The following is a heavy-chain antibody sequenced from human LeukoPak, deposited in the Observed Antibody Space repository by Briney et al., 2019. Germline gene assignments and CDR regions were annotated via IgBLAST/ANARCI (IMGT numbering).Heavy chain of an antibody. D-gene: IGHD3-22*01. J-gene: IGHJ3*02. CDR3: ARDRGDSSGNYDGFDI. Sequence: SGGSLRLSCAASGFTFSDYYMSWIRQAPGKGLEWISYIHDSGNSIYYADSVKGRFTISRDNAKNSLYLQMNSLRAEDTAVYYCARDRGDSSGNYDGFDIWGQGTMVTVSS. CDR1: GFTFSDYY. V-gene: IGHV3-11*01. CDR2: IHDSGNSI.